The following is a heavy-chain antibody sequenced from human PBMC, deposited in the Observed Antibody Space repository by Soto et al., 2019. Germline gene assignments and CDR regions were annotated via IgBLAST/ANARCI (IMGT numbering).Heavy chain of an antibody. CDR2: IYYSGST. V-gene: IGHV4-61*05. D-gene: IGHD3-10*01. Sequence: SETLSLTCTVSGGSISSSSYYWGWIRQPPGKGLEWIGYIYYSGSTNYNPSLKSRVTISVDTSKNQFSLKLSSVTAADTAVYYCARLLPTNTYYYGSGSSSYFDYWGQGTLVTVSS. J-gene: IGHJ4*02. CDR3: ARLLPTNTYYYGSGSSSYFDY. CDR1: GGSISSSSYY.